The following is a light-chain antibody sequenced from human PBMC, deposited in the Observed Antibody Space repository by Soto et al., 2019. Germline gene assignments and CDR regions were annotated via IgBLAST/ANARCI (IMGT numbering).Light chain of an antibody. CDR1: SSVVGAYNY. J-gene: IGLJ1*01. CDR2: GVS. CDR3: SSYASSISYV. V-gene: IGLV2-14*01. Sequence: LTQPASVSGSPGQSITISCTGTSSVVGAYNYVSWYQQHPGKAPKLMIYGVSNRPSGVSNRFSGSKSGNTASLTISGLQAEDEADYYCSSYASSISYVFGTGTKVTVL.